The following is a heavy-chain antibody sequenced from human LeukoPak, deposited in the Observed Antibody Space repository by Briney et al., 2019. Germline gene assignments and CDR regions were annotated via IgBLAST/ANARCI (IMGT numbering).Heavy chain of an antibody. CDR2: ISWNSGSI. J-gene: IGHJ6*03. CDR3: AKGSAAPYYYYMDV. V-gene: IGHV3-9*01. Sequence: GGSLRLSCAASGFTFDDYAMHWVRQAPGKGLEWVSGISWNSGSIGYADSVKGRFTISRDNAKNSLYLQMNSLRAEDTALYYCAKGSAAPYYYYMDVWGKGTTVTVSS. D-gene: IGHD2-2*01. CDR1: GFTFDDYA.